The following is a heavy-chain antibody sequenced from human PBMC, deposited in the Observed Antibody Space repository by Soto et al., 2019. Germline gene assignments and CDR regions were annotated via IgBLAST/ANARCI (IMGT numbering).Heavy chain of an antibody. J-gene: IGHJ4*02. CDR2: IYSGGST. V-gene: IGHV3-66*01. CDR1: GFTVSTKY. Sequence: EVPLVESGGGLVQPGVSLRLSCAASGFTVSTKYMSWVRQAPGKGLEWVSVIYSGGSTFYAGSERGRLTISRDNSKNTVNLHMNSLRAEDTAVYYCARDPRAADYWGQGSLVTVFS. CDR3: ARDPRAADY.